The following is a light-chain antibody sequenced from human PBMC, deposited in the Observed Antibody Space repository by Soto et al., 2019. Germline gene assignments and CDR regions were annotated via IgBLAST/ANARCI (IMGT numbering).Light chain of an antibody. CDR2: AAS. Sequence: DIQMTQSPSSLSASVGDRVTITCRASQGISNYLAWYQQKPGKVPKLRIYAASTLQSGVPSRFGGSGSGTDFTLTIRSLQPEDIATYYCQKYDSAQFTFGPGTKADIK. CDR1: QGISNY. V-gene: IGKV1-27*01. CDR3: QKYDSAQFT. J-gene: IGKJ3*01.